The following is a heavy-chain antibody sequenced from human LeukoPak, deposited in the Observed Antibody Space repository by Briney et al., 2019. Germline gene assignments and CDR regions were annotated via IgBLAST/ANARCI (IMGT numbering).Heavy chain of an antibody. Sequence: PGGSLRLSCSASGFTFGTYAMQWVRQAPGKGLEYVSAISSNGGATYYADSVKGRFSISRDNSKNTLYLQMSGLGAEDTAVYYCVKAYSSSWYTPLDHWGQGTLVTVSS. V-gene: IGHV3-64D*06. CDR3: VKAYSSSWYTPLDH. CDR2: ISSNGGAT. CDR1: GFTFGTYA. J-gene: IGHJ4*02. D-gene: IGHD6-13*01.